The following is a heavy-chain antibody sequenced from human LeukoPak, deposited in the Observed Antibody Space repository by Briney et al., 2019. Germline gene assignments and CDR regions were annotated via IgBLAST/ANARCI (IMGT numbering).Heavy chain of an antibody. CDR3: ARRSAFYYYYGMDV. CDR1: GGSFSGYY. J-gene: IGHJ6*02. V-gene: IGHV4-34*01. Sequence: PSETLSLTCAVYGGSFSGYYWSWIRQPPGKGLEWIGEINHSGSTNYNPSLKSRVTISVDTSKNQFSLKLSSVTAADTAVYYCARRSAFYYYYGMDVWGQGTTVTVSS. CDR2: INHSGST. D-gene: IGHD3-3*01.